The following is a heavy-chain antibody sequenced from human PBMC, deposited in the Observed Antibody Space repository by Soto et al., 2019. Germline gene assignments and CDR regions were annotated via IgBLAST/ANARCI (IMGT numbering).Heavy chain of an antibody. CDR2: ISAYNRNT. CDR3: ARAARPYGDFDY. Sequence: QAQLVQSGAEVKKPGASVKVSCKASDYTFTSYGISWVRQAPGQGLEWMGWISAYNRNTNYAQKLQDRVTMTTDTSPNTAYMDLSSLRSDDTAMYYCARAARPYGDFDYWGQGTLVTVSS. D-gene: IGHD4-17*01. CDR1: DYTFTSYG. V-gene: IGHV1-18*04. J-gene: IGHJ4*02.